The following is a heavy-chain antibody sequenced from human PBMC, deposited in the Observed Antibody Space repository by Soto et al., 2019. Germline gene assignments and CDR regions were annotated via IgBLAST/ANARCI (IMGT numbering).Heavy chain of an antibody. D-gene: IGHD3-10*01. CDR3: ARRYGSSFEI. J-gene: IGHJ3*02. V-gene: IGHV4-59*08. Sequence: QVQLQESGPGLVKPSETLSLTCTVSGGSISSYYWSWIRQPPGKGLEWIGYIYYSGSTNYNPSLKRRVTISVDTSKNQVSLKLSSVTAADTAVYSCARRYGSSFEIWGQGTKVTVSS. CDR1: GGSISSYY. CDR2: IYYSGST.